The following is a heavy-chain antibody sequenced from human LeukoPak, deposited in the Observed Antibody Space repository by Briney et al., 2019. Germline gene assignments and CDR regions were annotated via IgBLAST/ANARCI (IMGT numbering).Heavy chain of an antibody. CDR2: IYYSGST. J-gene: IGHJ5*02. V-gene: IGHV4-59*08. D-gene: IGHD3-9*01. Sequence: SETLSLTCTVSGGSISSYYWSWIRQPPGKGLEWIGYIYYSGSTNYNPSLKSRVTISVDTSKYQFSLKLSSVTAADTAVYYCARHEHYDILTGDPLGGFDPWGQGTLVTVSS. CDR1: GGSISSYY. CDR3: ARHEHYDILTGDPLGGFDP.